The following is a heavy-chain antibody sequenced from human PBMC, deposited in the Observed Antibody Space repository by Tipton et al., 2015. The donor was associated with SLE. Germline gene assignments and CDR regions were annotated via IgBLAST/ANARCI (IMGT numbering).Heavy chain of an antibody. D-gene: IGHD2-2*01. V-gene: IGHV3-7*01. J-gene: IGHJ6*03. CDR3: ARDWCSSTSCYGYYYMDV. CDR2: IKEDGSEK. CDR1: GFPFSYYA. Sequence: GSLRLSCAASGFPFSYYAMNWVRLAPGKGLEWVANIKEDGSEKHYVDSVKDRLTISRDNAKNSLYLQMNSLRDEDTAVYYCARDWCSSTSCYGYYYMDVWGKGTTVTVSS.